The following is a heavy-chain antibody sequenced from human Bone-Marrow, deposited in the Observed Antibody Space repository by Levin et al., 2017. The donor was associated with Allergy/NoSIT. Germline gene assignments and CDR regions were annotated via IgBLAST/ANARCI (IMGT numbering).Heavy chain of an antibody. J-gene: IGHJ6*03. D-gene: IGHD4/OR15-4a*01. CDR3: ARGRGAGSYYSYMDV. Sequence: SSETLSLTCSVSGDSINNYYWSWIRQPPGKGLEWIGYIYYSGRTNYSPSLKSRVTISGDTSKNQFSLKVTSVTAADTAVYYCARGRGAGSYYSYMDVWGKGTTVTVSS. CDR1: GDSINNYY. CDR2: IYYSGRT. V-gene: IGHV4-59*01.